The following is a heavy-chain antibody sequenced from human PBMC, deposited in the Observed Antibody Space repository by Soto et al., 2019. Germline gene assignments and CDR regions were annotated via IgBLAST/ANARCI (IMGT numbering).Heavy chain of an antibody. D-gene: IGHD3-22*01. CDR2: ISYDGSNK. J-gene: IGHJ4*02. CDR1: GFTFSSYA. CDR3: ARGNYYDRDIDY. V-gene: IGHV3-30-3*01. Sequence: PGGSLRLSCAASGFTFSSYAMHWVRQAPGKGLEWVAVISYDGSNKYYADSVKGRFTISRDNSKNTLYLQMNSLRAEDTAVYYCARGNYYDRDIDYWGQGTLVTVSS.